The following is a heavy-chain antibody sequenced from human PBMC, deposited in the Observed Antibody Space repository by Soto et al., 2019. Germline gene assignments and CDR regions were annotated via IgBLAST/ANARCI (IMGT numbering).Heavy chain of an antibody. CDR3: ARESHDILTGPPWVWYFDL. CDR1: GGSFSGYY. CDR2: INDRGSI. D-gene: IGHD3-9*01. J-gene: IGHJ2*01. V-gene: IGHV4-34*01. Sequence: QVQLQQWGAGPLRPLETLSLTCGVSGGSFSGYYWAWIRQSPGKGLEWIGEINDRGSINYNPSLKSRVSISVDTSKNHYSLKLRFVTAAGTAVYYCARESHDILTGPPWVWYFDLWGRGTLVTVSS.